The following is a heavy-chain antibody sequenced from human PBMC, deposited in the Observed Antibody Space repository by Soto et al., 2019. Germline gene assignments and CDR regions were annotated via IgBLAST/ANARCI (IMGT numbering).Heavy chain of an antibody. V-gene: IGHV4-30-4*01. CDR3: ARDSTRVVVAGVTDY. CDR2: IYYSGST. D-gene: IGHD2-15*01. J-gene: IGHJ4*02. CDR1: GGSISSGDYY. Sequence: SETLSLTCTVSGGSISSGDYYWSWIRQPPGKGLEWIGYIYYSGSTYYNPSLRSRVTISVDTSKNQFSLKLTSVTAADTAVYYCARDSTRVVVAGVTDYWGQGTLVTVSS.